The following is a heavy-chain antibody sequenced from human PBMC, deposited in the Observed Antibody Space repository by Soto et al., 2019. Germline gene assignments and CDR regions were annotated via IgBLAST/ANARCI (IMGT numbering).Heavy chain of an antibody. CDR3: AKDRGYCSGGSCPGRIYYFDY. CDR1: GFTFSSYA. Sequence: GGSLRLSCAASGFTFSSYAMHWVRQAPGKGLEWVSAISGSGGSTYYADSVKGRFTISRDNSKNTLYLQMNSLRAEDTAVYYCAKDRGYCSGGSCPGRIYYFDYWGQGTLVTVSS. J-gene: IGHJ4*02. CDR2: ISGSGGST. D-gene: IGHD2-15*01. V-gene: IGHV3-23*01.